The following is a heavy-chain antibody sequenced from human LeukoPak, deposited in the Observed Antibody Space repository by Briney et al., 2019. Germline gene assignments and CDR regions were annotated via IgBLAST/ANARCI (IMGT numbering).Heavy chain of an antibody. D-gene: IGHD6-19*01. Sequence: GGSLRVSCEASGFTFSSYSMNWVRQAPGKGLEWVGSISSSSYKYYADSVKGRFTIFRENAKNSLYLQMNSLRAECTFVYYCARAWVAGPGSWCDPWGRGSLVTVSS. CDR2: ISSSSYK. J-gene: IGHJ5*02. CDR1: GFTFSSYS. V-gene: IGHV3-21*01. CDR3: ARAWVAGPGSWCDP.